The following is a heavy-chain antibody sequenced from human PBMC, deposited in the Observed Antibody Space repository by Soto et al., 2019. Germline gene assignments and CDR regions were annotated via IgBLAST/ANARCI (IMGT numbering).Heavy chain of an antibody. V-gene: IGHV3-23*01. Sequence: LRLSCAASGFTFRSYAMSWVRQAPGKGLEWVSAISGSGGSTYYADSVKGRFTISRDNSKNTLYLQMNSLRAEDTAVYYCAKDSVLRFLEWLTYYYYGMDVWGQGTTVTVSS. J-gene: IGHJ6*02. CDR3: AKDSVLRFLEWLTYYYYGMDV. CDR2: ISGSGGST. CDR1: GFTFRSYA. D-gene: IGHD3-3*01.